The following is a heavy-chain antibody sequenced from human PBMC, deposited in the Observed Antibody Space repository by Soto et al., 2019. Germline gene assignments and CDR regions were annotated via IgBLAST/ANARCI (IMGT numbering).Heavy chain of an antibody. V-gene: IGHV1-2*04. D-gene: IGHD4-17*01. CDR3: ARESVHGDSVQGRYFDL. CDR1: GYTFTGYY. Sequence: QVQLVQSGAEVKKPGASVKVSCKASGYTFTGYYMHWVRQAPGQGLEWMGWINPNSGGTNYAQKFQGWVTMTRDTSISTAYMELSRLRSDDTAVYYCARESVHGDSVQGRYFDLWGRGTLVTVSS. CDR2: INPNSGGT. J-gene: IGHJ2*01.